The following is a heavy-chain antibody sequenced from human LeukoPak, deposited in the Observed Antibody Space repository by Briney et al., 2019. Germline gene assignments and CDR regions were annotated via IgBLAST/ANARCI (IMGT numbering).Heavy chain of an antibody. Sequence: GGSLRLSCAASGFIVSSNYMSWVSQAPGKGLEWVSIIYSGGSTYYADSVKGRFTISRDNSKNTLYLQMNSLRAEDTAVYYCARHLSGDDIWGQGTMVTVSS. J-gene: IGHJ3*02. CDR3: ARHLSGDDI. V-gene: IGHV3-53*01. D-gene: IGHD4-17*01. CDR1: GFIVSSNY. CDR2: IYSGGST.